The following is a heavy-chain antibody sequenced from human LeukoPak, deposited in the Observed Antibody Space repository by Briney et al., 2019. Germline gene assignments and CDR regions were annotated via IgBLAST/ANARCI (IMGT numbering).Heavy chain of an antibody. CDR2: ISSSSSYI. CDR3: ARDAIAVAGTEDYYYYGMDV. Sequence: PGGSLRLSCAASGFTFSSYSMNWVRQAPGKGLEWVSSISSSSSYIYYADSVKGRFTISRDNAKNSLYLQMNSLRAEDTAVYCCARDAIAVAGTEDYYYYGMDVWGQGTTVTVSS. D-gene: IGHD6-19*01. V-gene: IGHV3-21*01. J-gene: IGHJ6*02. CDR1: GFTFSSYS.